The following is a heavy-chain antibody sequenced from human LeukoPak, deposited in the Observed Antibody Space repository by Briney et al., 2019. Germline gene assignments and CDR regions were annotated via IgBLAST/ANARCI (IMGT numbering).Heavy chain of an antibody. Sequence: GASVKVSCKASGHTFTGYYMHWVRQAPGQGLEWMGWINPNSGGTNYAQKFQGWVTMTRDTSISTAYMELSRLRSDDTAVYYCARGQAYCSGGSCHQFDYWGQGTLVTVSS. V-gene: IGHV1-2*04. CDR3: ARGQAYCSGGSCHQFDY. CDR1: GHTFTGYY. D-gene: IGHD2-15*01. J-gene: IGHJ4*02. CDR2: INPNSGGT.